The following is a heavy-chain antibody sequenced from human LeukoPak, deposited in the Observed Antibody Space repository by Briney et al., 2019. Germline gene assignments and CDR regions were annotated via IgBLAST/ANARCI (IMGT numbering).Heavy chain of an antibody. J-gene: IGHJ4*02. CDR1: GASTSRRY. CDR3: AQTTGWPGLDF. Sequence: SETLSLTCSASGASTSRRYWSWIRQFPGRTLEWIGHIYNGRDTKYNPSLTSRVTISVDTSKNQFSLSLTSVTAADTAIYYCAQTTGWPGLDFWGLGALVTVSS. D-gene: IGHD6-19*01. V-gene: IGHV4-59*08. CDR2: IYNGRDT.